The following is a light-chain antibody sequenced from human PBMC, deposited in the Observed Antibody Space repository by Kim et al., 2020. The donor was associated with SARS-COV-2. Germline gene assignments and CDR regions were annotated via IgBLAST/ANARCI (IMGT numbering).Light chain of an antibody. CDR2: DKN. J-gene: IGLJ2*01. CDR3: NSRGSSGFHVV. Sequence: SSELTQDPAVSVALGQTVRITCQGDSLRSYYAGWYQQKPGQAPLLVIYDKNHRPSGIPDRFSGSSSGNTASLTITGAQAEDEAVYFCNSRGSSGFHVVFGGGTKVTVL. CDR1: SLRSYY. V-gene: IGLV3-19*01.